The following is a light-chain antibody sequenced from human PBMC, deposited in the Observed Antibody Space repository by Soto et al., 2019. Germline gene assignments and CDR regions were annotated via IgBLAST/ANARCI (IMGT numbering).Light chain of an antibody. V-gene: IGKV3-20*01. CDR1: QSVSAGH. Sequence: EIVLTQSPGTLSLSPGERATLSCRASQSVSAGHLAWYQQKPGQAPRLLIYDASSRATGIPDRFSGSGSGTDFTLTISRLEPEDFAVYFCQQYGSSPLTFGGGTKVEIK. CDR2: DAS. CDR3: QQYGSSPLT. J-gene: IGKJ4*01.